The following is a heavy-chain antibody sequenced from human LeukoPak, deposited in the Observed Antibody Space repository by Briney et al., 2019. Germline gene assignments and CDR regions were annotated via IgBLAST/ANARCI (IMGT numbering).Heavy chain of an antibody. D-gene: IGHD6-19*01. CDR2: IKEDGSEK. Sequence: GGSLRLSCAASGFTFGSYGMHWVRQAPGGGLEWVANIKEDGSEKYYVDSVKGRFTIYRDNAKISLYLQMNSLRAEDTAVYYCASQFWWAAVAGTTLDYWGQGTLVTVSS. V-gene: IGHV3-7*05. CDR1: GFTFGSYG. J-gene: IGHJ4*02. CDR3: ASQFWWAAVAGTTLDY.